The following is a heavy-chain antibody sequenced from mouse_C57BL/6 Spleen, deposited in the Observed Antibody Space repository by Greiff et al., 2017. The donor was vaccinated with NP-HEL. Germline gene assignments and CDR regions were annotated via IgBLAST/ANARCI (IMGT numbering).Heavy chain of an antibody. CDR1: GFNIKNTY. CDR2: IDPANGNT. Sequence: EVQLQESVAELVRPGASVKLSCTASGFNIKNTYMHWVKQRPEQGLEWIGRIDPANGNTKYAPKFQGKATITADTSSNTAFLQLSSLTAEDTAIYYCAPRDGYYPAWFAYWGQGTLVTVSA. J-gene: IGHJ3*01. D-gene: IGHD2-3*01. CDR3: APRDGYYPAWFAY. V-gene: IGHV14-3*01.